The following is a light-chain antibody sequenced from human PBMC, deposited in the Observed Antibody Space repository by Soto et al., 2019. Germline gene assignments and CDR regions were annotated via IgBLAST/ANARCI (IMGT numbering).Light chain of an antibody. CDR2: GAY. J-gene: IGKJ5*01. CDR1: QSVSSN. CDR3: QQYNIWPPIT. Sequence: EIVMTQSPATLSVSPGERATLSCSASQSVSSNLAWYQQKPGQAPRLLIYGAYTRAAGVPARFSGSGSGTEFTLTITSLQSEDIALYYCQQYNIWPPITFGQGTRLEI. V-gene: IGKV3-15*01.